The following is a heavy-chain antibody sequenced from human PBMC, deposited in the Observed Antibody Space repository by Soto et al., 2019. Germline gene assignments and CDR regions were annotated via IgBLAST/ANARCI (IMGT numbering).Heavy chain of an antibody. CDR1: GASIRDHY. D-gene: IGHD3-16*02. Sequence: SETLSLTCTVSGASIRDHYWSWIRQPPGKGLEWLGYIYPSESTPYNPSLGRRITISVDTSKNQFSLRLTSVTAADTAIYYCAGDIPTGSYRFDYWGQGALVIVSS. J-gene: IGHJ4*02. CDR3: AGDIPTGSYRFDY. V-gene: IGHV4-4*08. CDR2: IYPSEST.